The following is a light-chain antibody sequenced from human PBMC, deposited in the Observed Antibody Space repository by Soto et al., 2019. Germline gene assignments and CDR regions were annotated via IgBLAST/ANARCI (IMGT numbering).Light chain of an antibody. CDR2: DAS. V-gene: IGKV3-11*01. Sequence: EIVLTQSPATLSLSPGERATLSCRASQSVSSYLAWYQQKAGQAPRLLIYDASNMAPGIPARFSGSVSGTDFTLTISSLEPEDFAVYYCQQRSNWRWLTFDGGTKVEIK. CDR1: QSVSSY. J-gene: IGKJ4*01. CDR3: QQRSNWRWLT.